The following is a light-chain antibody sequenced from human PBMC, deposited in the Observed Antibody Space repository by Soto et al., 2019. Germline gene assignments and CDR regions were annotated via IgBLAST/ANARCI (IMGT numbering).Light chain of an antibody. J-gene: IGKJ1*01. Sequence: EIVLTQSPGTLSLSPGERATLSCRASQSVSTNYLAWYQQKPGQAPRLLIYGASNRATGIPDRFSGSGSGTDFTLTISRLEPEDFALYYCQEYGSSRTFGQGTKVEI. CDR1: QSVSTNY. CDR3: QEYGSSRT. CDR2: GAS. V-gene: IGKV3-20*01.